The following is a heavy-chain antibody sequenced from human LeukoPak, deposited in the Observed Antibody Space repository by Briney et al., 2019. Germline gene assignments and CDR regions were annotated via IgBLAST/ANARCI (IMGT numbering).Heavy chain of an antibody. J-gene: IGHJ4*02. CDR1: GYTFTGYH. V-gene: IGHV1-46*01. CDR2: IYPSAGST. Sequence: GASVKVSCKASGYTFTGYHMHWVRQAPGQGLEWMGIIYPSAGSTSYAQKFQGRVTMTRDTSTTTVFMELSSLRSEDTAVYYCARDSSRWSFDYWGQGTLVTVSS. D-gene: IGHD6-13*01. CDR3: ARDSSRWSFDY.